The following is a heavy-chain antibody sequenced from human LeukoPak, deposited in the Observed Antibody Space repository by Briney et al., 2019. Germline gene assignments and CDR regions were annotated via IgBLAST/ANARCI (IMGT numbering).Heavy chain of an antibody. J-gene: IGHJ4*02. CDR2: IKSKTDGGTT. CDR3: TTDVRYYYGSGSYYQDY. D-gene: IGHD3-10*01. Sequence: GGSLRLSCAASGFTFNNAWMSWVRQAPGKGLEWVGRIKSKTDGGTTDYAAPVKGRFTILRDDSKNTLYLQMNSLKTEDTAVYYCTTDVRYYYGSGSYYQDYWGQGTLVTVSS. CDR1: GFTFNNAW. V-gene: IGHV3-15*01.